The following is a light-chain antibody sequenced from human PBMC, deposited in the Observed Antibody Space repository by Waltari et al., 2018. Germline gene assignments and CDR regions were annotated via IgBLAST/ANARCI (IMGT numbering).Light chain of an antibody. CDR1: QTIGTY. V-gene: IGKV1-39*01. Sequence: DNQMTQSPSSLSASLGDRVTITCRASQTIGTYLQWYQQKARKAPKLLIYAASSLQTGVPAMFRGSGSGTDVTLTISGLQPEDFATYYCQPSYTDIFTFGPGSKVDIK. J-gene: IGKJ3*01. CDR2: AAS. CDR3: QPSYTDIFT.